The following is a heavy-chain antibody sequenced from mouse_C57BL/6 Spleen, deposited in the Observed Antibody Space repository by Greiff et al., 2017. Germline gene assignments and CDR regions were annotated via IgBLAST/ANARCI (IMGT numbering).Heavy chain of an antibody. J-gene: IGHJ2*01. Sequence: QVHVKQSGAELARPGASVKMSCTASGYTFTSYTMHWVKQRPGQGLEWIGYINPSSGYTKYNQKFKDKATLTADKSSSTAYMQLSSLTSEDSAVYYCASGNYGSSYDYWGQGTTLTVSS. CDR1: GYTFTSYT. CDR2: INPSSGYT. D-gene: IGHD1-1*01. V-gene: IGHV1-4*01. CDR3: ASGNYGSSYDY.